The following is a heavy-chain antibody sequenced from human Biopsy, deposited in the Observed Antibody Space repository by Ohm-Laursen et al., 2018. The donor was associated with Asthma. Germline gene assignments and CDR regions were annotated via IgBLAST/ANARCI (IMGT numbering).Heavy chain of an antibody. Sequence: SVKVSCKSLGGTFNTYVIGWVRQAPGQGLEWMGGINSVFGTTTYPQKFRDRVTITADDSTSTVYMELSSLGSEDTAVYYCARKAGSCISRTCYSLDFWGQGTLVTVSS. CDR3: ARKAGSCISRTCYSLDF. CDR1: GGTFNTYV. CDR2: INSVFGTT. J-gene: IGHJ4*02. V-gene: IGHV1-69*13. D-gene: IGHD2-2*01.